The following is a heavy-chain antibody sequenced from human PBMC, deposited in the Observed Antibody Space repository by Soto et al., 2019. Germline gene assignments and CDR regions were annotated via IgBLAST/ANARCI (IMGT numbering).Heavy chain of an antibody. J-gene: IGHJ6*03. CDR3: ARAAAEGYYYYYYMDV. D-gene: IGHD6-13*01. V-gene: IGHV4-59*01. CDR1: GGSISSYY. Sequence: PSETLSLTCTVSGGSISSYYWSWIRQPPGKGLEWIGYIYYSGSTDYNPSLKSRVTISVDTSKNQFSLKLSSVTAADTAVYYCARAAAEGYYYYYYMDVWGKGTTVTISS. CDR2: IYYSGST.